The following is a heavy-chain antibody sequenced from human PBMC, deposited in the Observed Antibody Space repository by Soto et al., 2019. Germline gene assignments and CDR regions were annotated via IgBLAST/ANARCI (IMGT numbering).Heavy chain of an antibody. Sequence: QLQLQESGPGLVKPSETLSLTCTVSGGSISSSSYYWGWIRQHPGKGLEWIGSIYYSGSTYYNPSLTSRVTISVDTSKNQFSLKLSSVTAADTAVYYCARHGSSGNPYNDAFDIWGQGTMVTVSS. J-gene: IGHJ3*02. CDR1: GGSISSSSYY. D-gene: IGHD1-20*01. V-gene: IGHV4-39*01. CDR2: IYYSGST. CDR3: ARHGSSGNPYNDAFDI.